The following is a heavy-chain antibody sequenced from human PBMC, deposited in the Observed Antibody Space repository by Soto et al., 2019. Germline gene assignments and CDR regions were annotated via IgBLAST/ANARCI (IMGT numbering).Heavy chain of an antibody. CDR1: GGSVSSGSYY. CDR2: IYYSGST. D-gene: IGHD2-15*01. V-gene: IGHV4-61*01. Sequence: SETLSLTCTVSGGSVSSGSYYWSWIRQPPGKGLEWIGYIYYSGSTNYNPSLKSRVTISVDTSKNQFSLKLSSATAADTAVYYCARVGCSGGSCYPGIAVAGPDYWGQGTLVTV. J-gene: IGHJ4*02. CDR3: ARVGCSGGSCYPGIAVAGPDY.